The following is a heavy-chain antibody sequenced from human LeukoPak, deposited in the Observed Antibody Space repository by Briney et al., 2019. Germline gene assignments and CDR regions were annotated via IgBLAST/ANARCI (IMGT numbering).Heavy chain of an antibody. J-gene: IGHJ4*02. Sequence: PSETLSLTCAVYGGSFSGYHWNWIRQPPGKGLEWIGEINHSGRTNYNPSLKSRVTISVDTSKKQFSLKLSSVTAAATAVYYCARGVDYYGVWGQGTLVTVSS. CDR3: ARGVDYYGV. CDR2: INHSGRT. V-gene: IGHV4-34*01. CDR1: GGSFSGYH. D-gene: IGHD3-10*01.